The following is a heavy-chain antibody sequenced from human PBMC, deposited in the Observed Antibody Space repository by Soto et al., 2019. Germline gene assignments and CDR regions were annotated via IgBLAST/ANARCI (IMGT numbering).Heavy chain of an antibody. CDR1: GGSISDGYY. CDR2: ISDSGST. V-gene: IGHV4-31*03. Sequence: LSLTCTVSGGSISDGYYWSWIRQHPGKGLECIGSISDSGSTSYNPSLKSRLTISVDTSKNQFSLNLSSVTAADTAVYYCARRDRSGYSYWLDTYGQGTLLTVSS. CDR3: ARRDRSGYSYWLDT. J-gene: IGHJ5*02. D-gene: IGHD3-22*01.